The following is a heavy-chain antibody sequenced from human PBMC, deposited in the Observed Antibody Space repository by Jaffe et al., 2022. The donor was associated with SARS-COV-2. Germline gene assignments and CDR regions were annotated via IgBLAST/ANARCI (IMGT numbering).Heavy chain of an antibody. CDR1: GGTFSSYT. J-gene: IGHJ4*02. CDR3: AREEHILTGFGY. V-gene: IGHV1-69*08. CDR2: IIPILGIA. D-gene: IGHD3-9*01. Sequence: QVQLVQSGAEVKKPGSSVKVSCKASGGTFSSYTISWVRQAPGQGLEWMGRIIPILGIANYAQKFQGRVTITADKSTSTAYMELSSLRSEDTAVYYCAREEHILTGFGYWGQGTLVTVSS.